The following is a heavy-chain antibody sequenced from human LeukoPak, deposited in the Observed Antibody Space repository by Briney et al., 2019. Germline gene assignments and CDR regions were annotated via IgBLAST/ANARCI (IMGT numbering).Heavy chain of an antibody. CDR1: GFTFRSYW. CDR3: ASAYYHYYFDY. V-gene: IGHV3-74*01. D-gene: IGHD3-16*01. Sequence: GGSLRLSCEASGFTFRSYWMHWVRQAPGKGLVWVSRINGDGSSTSYADSVKGRFTISRDNAKNTLYLQMNSLRAEDPAVYYCASAYYHYYFDYWGQGTLVTVSS. J-gene: IGHJ4*02. CDR2: INGDGSST.